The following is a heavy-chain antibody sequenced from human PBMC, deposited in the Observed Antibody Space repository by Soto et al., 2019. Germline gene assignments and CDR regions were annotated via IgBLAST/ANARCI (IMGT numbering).Heavy chain of an antibody. CDR1: GYTFTGYF. Sequence: QVQLVQSGAEVKKPGASVKVSCRTSGYTFTGYFIHWVRQAPGQGLEWMGWINPNSGGKNYAQRVEGRVTMTRDTSVTTAYMEVYSLRSDDTAVYYCARANSGDDDEFDYWGQGTLVTVSS. D-gene: IGHD5-12*01. CDR2: INPNSGGK. CDR3: ARANSGDDDEFDY. J-gene: IGHJ4*02. V-gene: IGHV1-2*02.